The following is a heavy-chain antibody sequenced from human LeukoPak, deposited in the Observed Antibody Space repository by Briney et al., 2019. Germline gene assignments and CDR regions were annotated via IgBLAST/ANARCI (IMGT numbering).Heavy chain of an antibody. J-gene: IGHJ6*02. CDR2: INAGNGNT. V-gene: IGHV1-3*01. D-gene: IGHD3-10*01. CDR3: AREEVITMEFYGMDV. CDR1: GYTFTSYA. Sequence: ASVKVSCKASGYTFTSYAMHWVRQAPGQRLEWIGWINAGNGNTKYSQKFQGRVTITRDTSASTAYMELSSLRSEDTAVYYCAREEVITMEFYGMDVWGQGTTVTVSS.